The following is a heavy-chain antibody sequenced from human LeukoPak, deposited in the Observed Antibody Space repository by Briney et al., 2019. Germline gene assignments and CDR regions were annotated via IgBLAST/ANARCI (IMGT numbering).Heavy chain of an antibody. J-gene: IGHJ5*02. CDR3: ARVPPRYSSSWSIWFDP. Sequence: PGGSLRLSCTASGFTFSAYAMMWVRQAPGKGPEWVSAIRGGGTSEFYADSVKGRFRISRDNSKDTLFLQMNSLRAEDTAVYYCARVPPRYSSSWSIWFDPWGQGTLVTVSS. D-gene: IGHD6-13*01. CDR1: GFTFSAYA. CDR2: IRGGGTSE. V-gene: IGHV3-23*01.